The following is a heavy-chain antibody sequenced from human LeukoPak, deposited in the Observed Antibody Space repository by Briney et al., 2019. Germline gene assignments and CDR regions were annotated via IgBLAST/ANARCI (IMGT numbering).Heavy chain of an antibody. J-gene: IGHJ4*02. CDR1: GFTFSNYG. D-gene: IGHD3/OR15-3a*01. CDR2: MWYDGSIK. CDR3: AKRGVVIRVILVGFHKEAYYFES. Sequence: PGRSLRLSCAASGFTFSNYGMHWVRQAPGKGLEWLAIMWYDGSIKYYADSAKGRFTIARDNRKNTPYLQMNSLRAEDTAVYFCAKRGVVIRVILVGFHKEAYYFESWGQGALVTVSS. V-gene: IGHV3-33*06.